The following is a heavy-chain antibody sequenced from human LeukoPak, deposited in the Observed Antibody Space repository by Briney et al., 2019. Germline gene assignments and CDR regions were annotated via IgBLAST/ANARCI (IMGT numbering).Heavy chain of an antibody. J-gene: IGHJ4*02. Sequence: SETLSLTCAVSGGSISSSSYYWGWIRQPPGTGLEWIGGINHSGSTNYNPSLKSRVTISVDTSKNQFSLKLSSVTAADTAVYYCARVLSSYDYWGQGTLVTVSS. D-gene: IGHD6-19*01. CDR1: GGSISSSSYY. CDR3: ARVLSSYDY. V-gene: IGHV4-39*07. CDR2: INHSGST.